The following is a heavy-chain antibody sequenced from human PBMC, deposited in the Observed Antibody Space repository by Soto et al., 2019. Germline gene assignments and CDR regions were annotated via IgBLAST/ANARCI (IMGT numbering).Heavy chain of an antibody. CDR1: GYSFTGNS. CDR3: AMQRGGVVY. D-gene: IGHD6-25*01. CDR2: INPNNGGT. Sequence: QVHLVQSGAEVKKPGASVKVSCKASGYSFTGNSMHWVRQAPGQGLEWMGWINPNNGGTNYAQKFQGRVTMTGDTSISTAYMDLSRLRSDVTSVYYCAMQRGGVVYWGQGTLVTVSS. V-gene: IGHV1-2*02. J-gene: IGHJ4*02.